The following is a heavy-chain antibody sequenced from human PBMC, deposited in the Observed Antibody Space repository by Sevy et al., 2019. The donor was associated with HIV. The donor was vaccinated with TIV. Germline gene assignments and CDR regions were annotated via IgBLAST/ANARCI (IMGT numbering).Heavy chain of an antibody. CDR2: ISSTSTTK. CDR3: AGVFNYGTDAFDI. V-gene: IGHV3-48*02. CDR1: GFTFSNKN. J-gene: IGHJ3*02. D-gene: IGHD5-18*01. Sequence: GGSLRLSCAASGFTFSNKNINWVRQAPGNGLEWISYISSTSTTKHYADSVRGRFTVSRDNAKNSVYLQMNSLRDEDTAVYFCAGVFNYGTDAFDIWGRGTVVTVSS.